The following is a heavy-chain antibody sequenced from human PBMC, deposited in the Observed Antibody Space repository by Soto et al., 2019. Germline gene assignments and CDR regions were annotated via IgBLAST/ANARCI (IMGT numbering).Heavy chain of an antibody. CDR3: AKDHRIWGRLVEYMDV. CDR2: ISGSGVST. CDR1: VFTFSSYA. Sequence: GWSLRLSCASSVFTFSSYALGWVRQAPGRGLECVSAISGSGVSTFYADSVKGRFTISRDTSKNTLYLQMNTLTAEDTAVYYCAKDHRIWGRLVEYMDVWGQGTTVTVSS. V-gene: IGHV3-23*01. J-gene: IGHJ6*02. D-gene: IGHD3-10*01.